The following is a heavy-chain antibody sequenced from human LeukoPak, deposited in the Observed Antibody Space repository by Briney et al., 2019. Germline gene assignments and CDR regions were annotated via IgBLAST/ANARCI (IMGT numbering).Heavy chain of an antibody. D-gene: IGHD3-22*01. CDR1: GFTFSSYE. J-gene: IGHJ4*02. CDR3: ARQDYYDYHYFDY. CDR2: ISSSGSTI. V-gene: IGHV3-48*03. Sequence: GGSLRLSCAASGFTFSSYEMNWVRQAPGKGLEWVSYISSSGSTIYYADSVKGRFTISRDNAKNSLYLQMNSLRAEDTAVYYCARQDYYDYHYFDYWGQGTLVTVSS.